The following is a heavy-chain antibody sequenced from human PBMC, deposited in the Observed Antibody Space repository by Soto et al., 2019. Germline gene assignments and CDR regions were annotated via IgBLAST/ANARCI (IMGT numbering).Heavy chain of an antibody. D-gene: IGHD6-13*01. CDR3: GKVPYSSSWYSYGMDV. CDR1: GFTFSSYA. CDR2: ISGSGGST. J-gene: IGHJ6*02. Sequence: EVQLLESGGGLVQPGGSLRLSCAASGFTFSSYAMSWVRQAPGKGLEWVSAISGSGGSTYYADSVKGRFTISRDNSKNTLYLQMNSLRAEDTAVYYCGKVPYSSSWYSYGMDVWGQGTTVTVSS. V-gene: IGHV3-23*01.